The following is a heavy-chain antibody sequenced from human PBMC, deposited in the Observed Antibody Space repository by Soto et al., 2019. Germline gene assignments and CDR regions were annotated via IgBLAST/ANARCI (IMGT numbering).Heavy chain of an antibody. D-gene: IGHD3-3*01. J-gene: IGHJ4*02. CDR1: GDSISTYY. CDR3: ARDGSGYDFWSGPYFFDY. Sequence: SETLTLTCTVTGDSISTYYWGWIRQPPGKGLEWIGYIYYNGRTNYNPSLESRVTISLDTSKSQFSLKLGSVSAADTAVYYCARDGSGYDFWSGPYFFDYWGPGTLVTVS. V-gene: IGHV4-59*01. CDR2: IYYNGRT.